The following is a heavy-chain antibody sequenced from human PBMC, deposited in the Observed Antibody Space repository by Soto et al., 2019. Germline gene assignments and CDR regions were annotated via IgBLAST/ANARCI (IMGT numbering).Heavy chain of an antibody. CDR3: ARAKGSRYVFDI. D-gene: IGHD6-13*01. Sequence: GGSLRLSCAASGFTFSSYGMHWVRQAPGKGLEWVAVIWYDGSNKYYADSVKGRFTISRDNSKNTLYLQMNSLRAEDTAVYYFARAKGSRYVFDIWGQGTMVTVSS. J-gene: IGHJ3*02. V-gene: IGHV3-33*01. CDR2: IWYDGSNK. CDR1: GFTFSSYG.